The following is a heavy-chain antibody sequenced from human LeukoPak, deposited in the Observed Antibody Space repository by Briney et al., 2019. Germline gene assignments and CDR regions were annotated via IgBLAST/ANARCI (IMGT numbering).Heavy chain of an antibody. CDR3: ARRYISTWVMDV. V-gene: IGHV4-4*07. CDR2: IFDSVST. Sequence: SETLSLTCTVSGGCIRSYYWSWIRQPAGKGLEWIGHIFDSVSTNYNPSLNSRVTMSADTSKNQFSLKLSSVTAADTAVYYCARRYISTWVMDVWGQGTTVTVSS. CDR1: GGCIRSYY. D-gene: IGHD6-13*01. J-gene: IGHJ6*02.